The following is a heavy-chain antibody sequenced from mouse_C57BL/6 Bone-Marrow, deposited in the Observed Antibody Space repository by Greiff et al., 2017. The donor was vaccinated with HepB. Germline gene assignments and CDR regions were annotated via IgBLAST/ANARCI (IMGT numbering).Heavy chain of an antibody. CDR1: GYTFTSYW. V-gene: IGHV1-50*01. Sequence: VKPGASVKLSCKASGYTFTSYWMQWVKQRPGQGLEWIGEIDPSDSYTNYNQKFKGKATLTVDTSSITAYMQLSRLTSEDSAVYDCARPITTVVMRYFDVWGTGTTVTVSS. D-gene: IGHD1-1*01. CDR3: ARPITTVVMRYFDV. CDR2: IDPSDSYT. J-gene: IGHJ1*03.